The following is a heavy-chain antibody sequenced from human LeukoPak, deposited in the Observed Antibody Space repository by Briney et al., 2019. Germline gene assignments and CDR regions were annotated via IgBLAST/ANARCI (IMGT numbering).Heavy chain of an antibody. CDR2: IYYSGST. J-gene: IGHJ6*03. D-gene: IGHD3-3*01. Sequence: PSETLSLTCTVSGGSINNFYWSWIRQPPGKGLEWIGFIYYSGSTNYNPSLKSRVTISVDTSKNQFSLKLSSVTAADTAVYYCARVTGPDFTIFGVVNNYMDVWGKGTTVTVSS. CDR3: ARVTGPDFTIFGVVNNYMDV. V-gene: IGHV4-59*01. CDR1: GGSINNFY.